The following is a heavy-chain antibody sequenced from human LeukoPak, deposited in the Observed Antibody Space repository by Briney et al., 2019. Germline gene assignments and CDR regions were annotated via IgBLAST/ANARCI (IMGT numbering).Heavy chain of an antibody. CDR3: ARERGLLSAKTFDY. D-gene: IGHD2-15*01. J-gene: IGHJ4*02. CDR2: ISSSSSYI. Sequence: GGSLRLSCAASGLTFSSYSMNWVRQAPGKGLEWVSSISSSSSYIYYADSVKGRFTISRDNAKNSLYLQMNSLRAEDTAVYYCARERGLLSAKTFDYWGQGTLVTVSS. CDR1: GLTFSSYS. V-gene: IGHV3-21*01.